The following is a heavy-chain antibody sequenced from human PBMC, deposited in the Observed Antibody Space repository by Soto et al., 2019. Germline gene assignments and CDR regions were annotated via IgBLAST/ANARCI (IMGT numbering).Heavy chain of an antibody. CDR2: XHPSGXTT. V-gene: IGHV1-46*03. CDR3: ARGITGRQGDY. J-gene: IGHJ4*02. D-gene: IGHD1-20*01. Sequence: GXSVKVSCKASGSTFTRYYMHWVRQAPGQGLEWTGIXHPSGXTTSYAQKLQGXVTMTRDTXTSTAYMELSSLTYEDKGVYYCARGITGRQGDYWGKGTMVTVCS. CDR1: GSTFTRYY.